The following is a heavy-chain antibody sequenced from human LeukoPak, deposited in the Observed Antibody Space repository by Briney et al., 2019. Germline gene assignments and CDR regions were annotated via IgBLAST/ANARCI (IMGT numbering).Heavy chain of an antibody. Sequence: PSETLSLTCTVSGGSISSHYWGWIRQPPGKGLEWIGSLYYSGSTYYNPSLKSRVTISVDTSRNQFSLRLSSVSAADTAVYYCARLWNSRSFYFDYWGQGTLVTVSS. D-gene: IGHD6-6*01. CDR1: GGSISSHY. CDR3: ARLWNSRSFYFDY. V-gene: IGHV4-39*01. J-gene: IGHJ4*02. CDR2: LYYSGST.